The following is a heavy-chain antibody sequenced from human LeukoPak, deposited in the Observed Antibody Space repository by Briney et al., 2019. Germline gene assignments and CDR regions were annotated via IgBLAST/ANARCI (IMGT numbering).Heavy chain of an antibody. D-gene: IGHD1-26*01. V-gene: IGHV4-39*01. Sequence: PSETLSLTCTVSAGSISSSSHYWDWIRQPPGKGLEWIGSIYYRGSTYYNPSLLSRVTTYVDTSKNQFSLRLSSVTAADTAVYYCAGRSGSYSAWGQEPWSPSPQ. CDR3: AGRSGSYSA. CDR2: IYYRGST. J-gene: IGHJ5*01. CDR1: AGSISSSSHY.